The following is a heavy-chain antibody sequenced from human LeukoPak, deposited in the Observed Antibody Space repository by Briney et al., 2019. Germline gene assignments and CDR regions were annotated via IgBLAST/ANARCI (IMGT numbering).Heavy chain of an antibody. D-gene: IGHD4-11*01. Sequence: PSETLSLTCAVYGGSFRGYYWSWVRQPPGKGLEWIGEIDHSGSTYYNPSLKSRVTISVDTSKNQFSLKLSSVTAADTAVYYCARDRRTVTTQFYYYYYGMDVWGQGTTVTVSS. CDR2: IDHSGST. V-gene: IGHV4-34*01. J-gene: IGHJ6*02. CDR1: GGSFRGYY. CDR3: ARDRRTVTTQFYYYYYGMDV.